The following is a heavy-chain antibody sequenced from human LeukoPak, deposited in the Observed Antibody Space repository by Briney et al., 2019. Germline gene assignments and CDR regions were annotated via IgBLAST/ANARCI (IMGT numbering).Heavy chain of an antibody. V-gene: IGHV4-4*02. J-gene: IGHJ4*02. CDR1: GGSISSSNW. Sequence: SGTLSLTCAVSGGSISSSNWWSWVRQPPGKGLEWIGEIYRSGSTNYNPSLKSRVTISVDKSKNQFSLKLSSVTAADTAVYYCARSPAGVTTRYFDYWGQGTLVTVSS. CDR3: ARSPAGVTTRYFDY. D-gene: IGHD4-17*01. CDR2: IYRSGST.